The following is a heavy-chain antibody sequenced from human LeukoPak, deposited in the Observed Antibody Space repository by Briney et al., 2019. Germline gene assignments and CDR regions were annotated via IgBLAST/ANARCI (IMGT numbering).Heavy chain of an antibody. CDR1: GLSVNNNH. CDR3: AGDLNAGYVNEF. CDR2: IYGGENT. D-gene: IGHD3-10*02. V-gene: IGHV3-53*01. J-gene: IGHJ4*02. Sequence: GGSLRLSCAGSGLSVNNNHMSWLRQPPGKGLEWVSVIYGGENTVYADSVKGRFTIFTDSSKNTVFLQMSSLRDEDTAVYYCAGDLNAGYVNEFWGRGILVSVSS.